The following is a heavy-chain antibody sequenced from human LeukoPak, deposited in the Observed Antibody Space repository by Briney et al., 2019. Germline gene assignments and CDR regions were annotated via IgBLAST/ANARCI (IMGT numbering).Heavy chain of an antibody. CDR3: ARQLGDSSGYYYFDY. J-gene: IGHJ4*02. V-gene: IGHV5-51*01. D-gene: IGHD3-22*01. CDR2: IYPGDSDT. Sequence: GESLKISCKGSGYNFTSYWIGWVLHMPGKGLEWIGIIYPGDSDTRYSPSFQGQVTISADKYISTAYLQWISLKASDTAMYYCARQLGDSSGYYYFDYWGQGTLVTVSS. CDR1: GYNFTSYW.